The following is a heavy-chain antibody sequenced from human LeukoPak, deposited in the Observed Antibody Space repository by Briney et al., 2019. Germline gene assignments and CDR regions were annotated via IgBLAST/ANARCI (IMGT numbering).Heavy chain of an antibody. CDR1: GFTFSSYW. J-gene: IGHJ6*03. D-gene: IGHD6-19*01. CDR3: AKEISGWYAAYYYYMDV. V-gene: IGHV3-7*01. CDR2: IKQDGSEK. Sequence: GGSLRLSCAASGFTFSSYWMSWVRQAPGKGLEWVANIKQDGSEKYYADSVKGRFTISRDNSKNTLYLQMSSLRAEDTAVYYCAKEISGWYAAYYYYMDVWGKGTTVTISS.